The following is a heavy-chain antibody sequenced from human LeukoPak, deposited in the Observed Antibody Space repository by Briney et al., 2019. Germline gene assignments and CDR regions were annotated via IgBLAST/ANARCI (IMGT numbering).Heavy chain of an antibody. D-gene: IGHD6-19*01. J-gene: IGHJ6*02. Sequence: ASVKVSCKASGYIFSSFDIHWVRQASGQGLEWMGWMNPNSGNTGFPQKFQGRVTMTRDTSISTAYMELSSLRSDDTAVYFCARGEQWLVLNSYYGMDVGGQGTTVTVSS. CDR3: ARGEQWLVLNSYYGMDV. CDR1: GYIFSSFD. V-gene: IGHV1-8*01. CDR2: MNPNSGNT.